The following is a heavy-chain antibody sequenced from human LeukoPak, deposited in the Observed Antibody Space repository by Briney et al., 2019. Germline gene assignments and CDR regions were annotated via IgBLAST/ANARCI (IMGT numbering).Heavy chain of an antibody. CDR1: GFTFRNSG. V-gene: IGHV3-30*18. CDR2: ISSDGNGK. J-gene: IGHJ2*01. Sequence: PGTSLRLSCAASGFTFRNSGMHWVRQAPGKGLEWVAVISSDGNGKYYADSVKDRFTISRDNFKNSHFLQMNSLTVEDTAVYYCAKDAGRYLTWGYFDLWGRGTLVTVSS. D-gene: IGHD2-2*01. CDR3: AKDAGRYLTWGYFDL.